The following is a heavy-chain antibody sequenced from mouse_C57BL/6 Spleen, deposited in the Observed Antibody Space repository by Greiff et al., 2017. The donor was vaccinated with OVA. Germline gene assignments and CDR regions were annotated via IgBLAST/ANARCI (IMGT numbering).Heavy chain of an antibody. CDR2: ISGGGGNT. J-gene: IGHJ1*03. V-gene: IGHV5-9*01. CDR1: GFTFSSYT. CDR3: ARHDRTTRYFDV. D-gene: IGHD2-14*01. Sequence: EVKVVESGGGLVKPGGSLKLSCAASGFTFSSYTMSWVRQTPEKRLEWVATISGGGGNTYYPDSVKGRFTISRDNAKNTLYLQMSSLRSEDTALYYCARHDRTTRYFDVWGTGTTVTVSS.